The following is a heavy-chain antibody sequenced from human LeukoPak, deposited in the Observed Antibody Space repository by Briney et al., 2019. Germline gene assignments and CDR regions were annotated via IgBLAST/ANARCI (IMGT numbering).Heavy chain of an antibody. V-gene: IGHV4-59*01. CDR3: ARDSFLTATITPRVLWYFDL. CDR2: IYYSGST. CDR1: GGSISSYY. Sequence: SETLSLTCTVSGGSISSYYWSWIRQPPGKGLEWIGYIYYSGSTNYNPSLKSRVTISVDTSKNQFSLKLSSVTAADTAVYYCARDSFLTATITPRVLWYFDLWGRGTLVTVSS. D-gene: IGHD5-24*01. J-gene: IGHJ2*01.